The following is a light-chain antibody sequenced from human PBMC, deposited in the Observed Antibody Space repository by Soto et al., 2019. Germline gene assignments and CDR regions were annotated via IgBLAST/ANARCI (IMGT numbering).Light chain of an antibody. CDR3: SSDTTSSTLV. V-gene: IGLV2-14*01. CDR2: DVS. CDR1: SSDVGGYNY. Sequence: QSALTQPASVSGSPGQSITISCTGTSSDVGGYNYVSWYQQHPGKAPKLMIYDVSHRPSGVSNRFSGSKSGNTASLTISGIXXXXXADYYCSSDTTSSTLVFGGVTKL. J-gene: IGLJ2*01.